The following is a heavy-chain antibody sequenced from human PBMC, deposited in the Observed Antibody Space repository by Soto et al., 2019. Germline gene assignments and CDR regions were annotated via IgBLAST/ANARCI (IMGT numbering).Heavy chain of an antibody. CDR3: ARESGGATATLDYYYFYMDV. CDR2: INPNSGVT. Sequence: QVQLVQSGAEVKKPGASVTVSCRASGDTFTGYYMHWVRQAPGQGLEWMGWINPNSGVTKYAQKFQGWVTMTRDTSIRTVYMQLSRLRSDDTAVYYCARESGGATATLDYYYFYMDVWGTGTTVPVSS. CDR1: GDTFTGYY. V-gene: IGHV1-2*04. J-gene: IGHJ6*03. D-gene: IGHD5-12*01.